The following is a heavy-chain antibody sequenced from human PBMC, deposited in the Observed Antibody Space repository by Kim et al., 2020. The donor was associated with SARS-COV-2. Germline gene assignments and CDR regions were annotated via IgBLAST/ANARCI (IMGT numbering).Heavy chain of an antibody. Sequence: ASVKVSCKASGYTFTSYGISWVRQAPGQGLEWMGWISAYNGNTNYAQKLQGRVTMTTDTSTSTAYMELRSLRSDDTAVYYCARDWRITMVRGVIAKTSRPSAYLDYWGQGTLVTVSS. V-gene: IGHV1-18*01. D-gene: IGHD3-10*01. CDR3: ARDWRITMVRGVIAKTSRPSAYLDY. J-gene: IGHJ4*02. CDR2: ISAYNGNT. CDR1: GYTFTSYG.